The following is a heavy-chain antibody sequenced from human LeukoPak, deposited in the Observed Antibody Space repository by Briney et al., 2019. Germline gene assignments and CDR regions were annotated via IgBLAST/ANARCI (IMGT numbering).Heavy chain of an antibody. CDR3: ARGLTVLRFLEWLVFGY. J-gene: IGHJ4*02. CDR2: INPNSGGT. D-gene: IGHD3-3*01. CDR1: AYTFTGYY. V-gene: IGHV1-2*04. Sequence: ASVKVSCKASAYTFTGYYMHWVRQAPGQGLEWMGWINPNSGGTNYAQKFQGWVTMTRDTSISTAYMELSRLRSDDTAVYYCARGLTVLRFLEWLVFGYWGQGTLVTVSS.